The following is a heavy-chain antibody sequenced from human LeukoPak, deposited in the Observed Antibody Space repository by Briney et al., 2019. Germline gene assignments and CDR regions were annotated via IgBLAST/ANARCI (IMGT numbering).Heavy chain of an antibody. CDR2: ITGSGGNS. J-gene: IGHJ4*02. V-gene: IGHV3-23*01. D-gene: IGHD5-12*01. Sequence: GGSLRLSCEACGFTSGNFAMNWVRQVSGKGLEWVSGITGSGGNSYYANSVKGRFTIFRDNSKNMLFLQMNSLRAEDTAIYYCAKAEGHPWPSYCFDSWGRGTLVAVSS. CDR3: AKAEGHPWPSYCFDS. CDR1: GFTSGNFA.